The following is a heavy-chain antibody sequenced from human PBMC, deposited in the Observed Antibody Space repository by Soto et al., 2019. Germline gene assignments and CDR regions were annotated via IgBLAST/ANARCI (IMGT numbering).Heavy chain of an antibody. Sequence: PGGSLRLSCAASGFTFSNYFMHWVRQVPGEGLVWVSRMSGDGKTISYADSVKGRFTISRDNAKNTLYLQMNSPRVEDTAVYYCARTYVPGIAGFDPWGQGTLVTVSS. V-gene: IGHV3-74*01. D-gene: IGHD1-1*01. CDR3: ARTYVPGIAGFDP. CDR1: GFTFSNYF. J-gene: IGHJ5*02. CDR2: MSGDGKTI.